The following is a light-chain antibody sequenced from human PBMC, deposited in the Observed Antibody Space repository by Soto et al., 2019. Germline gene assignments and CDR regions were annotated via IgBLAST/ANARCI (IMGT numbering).Light chain of an antibody. J-gene: IGKJ5*01. CDR2: GAS. CDR3: QQYGSSPPIT. CDR1: QSVSSTY. V-gene: IGKV3-20*01. Sequence: EIVLTQSPGTLSLSPGERATLSCRASQSVSSTYLAWYQQKPGQAPRLLIYGASSRATDIPDRFSGSGSGTDFTLTITRLEPEDFAVSYCQQYGSSPPITFGQGTRLEIK.